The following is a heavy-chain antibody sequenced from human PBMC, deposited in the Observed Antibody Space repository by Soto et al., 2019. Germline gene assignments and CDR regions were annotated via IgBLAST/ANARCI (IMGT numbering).Heavy chain of an antibody. CDR3: ARARDVLTYYYDSSGYSTNFDY. J-gene: IGHJ4*02. Sequence: TLSLTCTVSGGSISSGGYYWSWIRQHPGKGLEWIGYIYYSGSTYYNPSLKSRVTISVDTSKNQFSLKLSSVTAADTAVYYCARARDVLTYYYDSSGYSTNFDYWGQGTLVTVSS. CDR2: IYYSGST. CDR1: GGSISSGGYY. V-gene: IGHV4-31*03. D-gene: IGHD3-22*01.